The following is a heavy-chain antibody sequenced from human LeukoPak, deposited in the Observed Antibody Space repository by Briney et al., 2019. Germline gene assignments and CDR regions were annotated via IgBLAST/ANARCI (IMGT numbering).Heavy chain of an antibody. CDR1: GFSFSSYW. CDR2: IKQEGSQT. Sequence: PGGSLRLSCAASGFSFSSYWMNWVRQAPGKGLEWLANIKQEGSQTNYVDSVKGRFTISRDNAKKSLYLQMNSLRAEDTAVYYCARERYYSFDYWGQGTLVTVSS. V-gene: IGHV3-7*01. J-gene: IGHJ4*02. D-gene: IGHD3-16*01. CDR3: ARERYYSFDY.